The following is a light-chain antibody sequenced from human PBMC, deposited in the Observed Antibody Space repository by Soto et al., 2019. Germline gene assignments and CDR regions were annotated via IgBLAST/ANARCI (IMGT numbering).Light chain of an antibody. J-gene: IGKJ5*01. CDR3: QQYGGSPIT. CDR1: QSVSSN. V-gene: IGKV3-15*01. CDR2: GAS. Sequence: DIVMTQSPATLSVSPGERATLSCKASQSVSSNLAWYQKKPGQAPRPLIYGASTRATGIPARFNGSWSGTECTLTISRLEPEDFALYYCQQYGGSPITFGLGTRLEI.